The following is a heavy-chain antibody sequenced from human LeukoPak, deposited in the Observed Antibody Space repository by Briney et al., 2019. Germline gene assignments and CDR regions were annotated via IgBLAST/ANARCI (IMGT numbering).Heavy chain of an antibody. CDR1: GYSVSSGYY. CDR2: IYNTGST. J-gene: IGHJ4*02. Sequence: PSETLSLTCGVSGYSVSSGYYWGWIRQPPGQGLEWIGNIYNTGSTYYNPSLKSRVTISVDTSKNQFSLKLTSVTSADTAVYFCASRTTVTNALSFDYWGRGALVAVSS. D-gene: IGHD4-11*01. V-gene: IGHV4-38-2*01. CDR3: ASRTTVTNALSFDY.